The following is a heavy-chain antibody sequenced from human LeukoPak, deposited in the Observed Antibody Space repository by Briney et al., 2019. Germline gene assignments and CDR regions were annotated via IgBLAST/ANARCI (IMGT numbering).Heavy chain of an antibody. Sequence: PSETLSLTCAVSGYSMCSGYYWGWIRQPPGKGLEWIGSIFHSGSTYYNPSLKSRVTMSVDASKNQFSLKLSSVTAADTAVYYDARIPKVYCISKTNLCYNWFDPWGQGTLVTVSS. CDR2: IFHSGST. D-gene: IGHD2-2*01. CDR3: ARIPKVYCISKTNLCYNWFDP. CDR1: GYSMCSGYY. V-gene: IGHV4-38-2*01. J-gene: IGHJ5*02.